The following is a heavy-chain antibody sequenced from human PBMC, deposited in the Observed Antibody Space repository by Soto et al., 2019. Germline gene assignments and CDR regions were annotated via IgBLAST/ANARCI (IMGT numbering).Heavy chain of an antibody. CDR3: ARGKDTAMVTFYYYYGMDV. D-gene: IGHD5-18*01. CDR1: GGTFTSYA. V-gene: IGHV1-69*05. J-gene: IGHJ6*02. CDR2: IIPIVGTA. Sequence: QVQLVQSGAEVKKPGSSVKVSCKASGGTFTSYAINWVRQAPGQGLEWRGGIIPIVGTANYAQKFQGRVAXGXDXXMTAAYRELSSLRSADTAVYYGARGKDTAMVTFYYYYGMDVWGHGTTVTVSS.